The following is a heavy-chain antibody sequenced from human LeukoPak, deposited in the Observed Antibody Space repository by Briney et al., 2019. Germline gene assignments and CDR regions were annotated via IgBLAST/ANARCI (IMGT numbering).Heavy chain of an antibody. CDR1: GFTFSSYA. CDR3: AKGATYAYYFDY. J-gene: IGHJ4*02. D-gene: IGHD4-17*01. Sequence: QSGGSLRLSCAASGFTFSSYAMSWVRQAPGKGLVWVSRINGDGSRTNYADSVEGRFTISRDNAKNTVYLQMNSLRAEDTAVYYCAKGATYAYYFDYWGQGILVTVSS. CDR2: INGDGSRT. V-gene: IGHV3-74*01.